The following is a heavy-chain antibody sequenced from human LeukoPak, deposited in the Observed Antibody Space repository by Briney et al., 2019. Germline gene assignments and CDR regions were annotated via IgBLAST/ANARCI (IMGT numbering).Heavy chain of an antibody. V-gene: IGHV4-34*01. CDR3: ARDLQGDGYNRAEFDY. CDR1: GGSFSGYY. J-gene: IGHJ4*02. CDR2: INHSGST. D-gene: IGHD5-24*01. Sequence: SETLSLTCAVYGGSFSGYYWSWIRQPPGKGLEWIGEINHSGSTNYNPSLKSRVTISVDTSKNQFSLKLTSVTAADTAVYYCARDLQGDGYNRAEFDYWGQGTLVTVSS.